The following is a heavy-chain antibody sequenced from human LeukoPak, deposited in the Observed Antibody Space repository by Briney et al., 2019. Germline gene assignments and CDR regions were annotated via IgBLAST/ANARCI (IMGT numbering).Heavy chain of an antibody. CDR3: ARAAAYCGGDCSSYYFDY. V-gene: IGHV3-11*01. CDR2: ISSSGSTI. J-gene: IGHJ4*02. Sequence: GGSLRLSCAASGFTFSDYYMSWIRQAPEKGLEWVSYISSSGSTIYYGDSVKGRFTISRDNAKNSLYLQMNSLRAEDTAVYYCARAAAYCGGDCSSYYFDYWGQGTLVTVSS. CDR1: GFTFSDYY. D-gene: IGHD2-21*01.